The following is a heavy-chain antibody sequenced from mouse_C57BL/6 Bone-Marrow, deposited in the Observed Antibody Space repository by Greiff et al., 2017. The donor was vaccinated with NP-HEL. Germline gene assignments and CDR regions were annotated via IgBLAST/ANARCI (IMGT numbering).Heavy chain of an antibody. Sequence: VKLQESGPELVKPGASVKISCKASGYAFSSSWMNWVKPRPGKGLEWIGRIYPGDGDTNYNGKFKGKATLTADKSSSTAYMQLSSLTSEDSAVYFCARGGGLTGAWFAYWGQGTLVTVSA. CDR3: ARGGGLTGAWFAY. V-gene: IGHV1-82*01. CDR2: IYPGDGDT. D-gene: IGHD4-1*01. CDR1: GYAFSSSW. J-gene: IGHJ3*01.